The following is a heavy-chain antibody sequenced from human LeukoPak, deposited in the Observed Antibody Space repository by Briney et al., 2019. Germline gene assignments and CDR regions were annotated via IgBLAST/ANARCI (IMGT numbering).Heavy chain of an antibody. CDR2: ISTTSRAI. J-gene: IGHJ4*01. Sequence: GGSLSHSRAASGFTFSSYTMNWVRQAPGKGLEWVAHISTTSRAIYYADSVRGRFTVSRDNAKNSLFLQMNSLRDEDTAIYYCARDKGGQALIAPLDNSGHGTIGTLSS. D-gene: IGHD3-16*01. V-gene: IGHV3-48*02. CDR1: GFTFSSYT. CDR3: ARDKGGQALIAPLDN.